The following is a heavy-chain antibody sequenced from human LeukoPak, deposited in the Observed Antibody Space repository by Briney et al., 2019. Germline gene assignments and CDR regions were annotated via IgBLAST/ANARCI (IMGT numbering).Heavy chain of an antibody. CDR2: ISGSGGST. V-gene: IGHV3-23*01. CDR1: GFTFSSYA. D-gene: IGHD6-13*01. J-gene: IGHJ4*02. Sequence: GGSLRLSCAASGFTFSSYAMSWVRQAPGKGLEWVSAISGSGGSTYYADSVKGRFTISRDNSKNTLYLQMNSLRAEDTAVYYCAKAGHHHFSSWPLGYWGQGTLVTVSS. CDR3: AKAGHHHFSSWPLGY.